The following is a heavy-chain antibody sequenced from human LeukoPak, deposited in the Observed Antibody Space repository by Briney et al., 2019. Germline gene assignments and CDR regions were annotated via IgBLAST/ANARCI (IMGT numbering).Heavy chain of an antibody. CDR2: NHYSGST. D-gene: IGHD6-19*01. Sequence: PSETLSLTCTVSGGSISTYYWSWIRQPPGKGLEWIGYNHYSGSTNYNPSLKSRVTISVDTSKNQFSQKLSSVTAADTAVYYCASGSSSDLYFQHWGQGTLVTVSS. CDR3: ASGSSSDLYFQH. CDR1: GGSISTYY. V-gene: IGHV4-59*01. J-gene: IGHJ1*01.